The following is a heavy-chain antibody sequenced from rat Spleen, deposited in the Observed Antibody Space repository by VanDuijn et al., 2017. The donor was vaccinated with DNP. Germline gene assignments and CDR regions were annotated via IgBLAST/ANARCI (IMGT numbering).Heavy chain of an antibody. CDR1: GFSLTSYN. CDR2: IWTGGST. V-gene: IGHV2-30*01. J-gene: IGHJ2*01. D-gene: IGHD4-3*01. CDR3: ARDQGYGYFDF. Sequence: QVQLKESGPGLVQPSQTLSLTCTVSGFSLTSYNVHWVRQPTGKGLEWMGIIWTGGSTDYNSALKSRLTISRDTSKSQVFLKMNSLQTEDIATYYCARDQGYGYFDFWGQGVMVTVSS.